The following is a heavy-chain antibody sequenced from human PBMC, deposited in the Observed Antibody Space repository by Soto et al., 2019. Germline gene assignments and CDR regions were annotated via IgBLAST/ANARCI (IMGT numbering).Heavy chain of an antibody. Sequence: SETLSLTCTVSGGSISSGDYYWSWIRQPPGKGLEWIGYIYYSGSTYYNPSLKSRVTISVDTSKNQFSLKLSSVTAADTAVYYCARSDPDCSSTSCYGKQNWFDPWGEGALVTVSS. V-gene: IGHV4-30-4*01. CDR3: ARSDPDCSSTSCYGKQNWFDP. D-gene: IGHD2-2*01. J-gene: IGHJ5*02. CDR1: GGSISSGDYY. CDR2: IYYSGST.